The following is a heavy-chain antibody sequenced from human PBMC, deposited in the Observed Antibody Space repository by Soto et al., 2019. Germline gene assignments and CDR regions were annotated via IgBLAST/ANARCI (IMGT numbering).Heavy chain of an antibody. Sequence: EVQLVESGGGLVQPGGSLRLSCAASGFTFSDHYMDWVRQAPGKGLEWVGRTRNKANSYTTEYAASVKGRFTISRDDSKTSLYLQMDSRKTDDTAVYYCVRVRGGGTYHFDYWGQGTLVTVSS. CDR1: GFTFSDHY. CDR2: TRNKANSYTT. V-gene: IGHV3-72*01. J-gene: IGHJ4*02. CDR3: VRVRGGGTYHFDY. D-gene: IGHD3-10*01.